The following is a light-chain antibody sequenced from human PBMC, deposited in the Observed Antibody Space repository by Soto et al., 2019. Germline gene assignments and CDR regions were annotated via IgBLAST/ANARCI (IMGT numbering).Light chain of an antibody. CDR1: QSISSN. CDR3: QQRSSWPIT. Sequence: EIVMTQSPATLSVSPGERATLSCRASQSISSNLAWYQQKRGQAPRLLIYGASSRATGIPARFSGSGSGTDFTVTISSLEPEDFAVYYCQQRSSWPITFGPGTRLENK. V-gene: IGKV3-11*01. CDR2: GAS. J-gene: IGKJ5*01.